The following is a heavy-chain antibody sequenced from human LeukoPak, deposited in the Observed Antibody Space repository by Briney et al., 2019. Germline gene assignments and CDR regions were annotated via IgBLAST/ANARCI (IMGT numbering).Heavy chain of an antibody. CDR3: ARHPHYGSGNADYYYGMDV. CDR2: IYYSGST. Sequence: PSETLSLTCTVSGGSISSYYWSWIRQPPGKGLEWIGYIYYSGSTNYNPSLKSRVTISVDTSKNQFSLKLSSVTAADTAVYHCARHPHYGSGNADYYYGMDVWGQGTTVTVSS. CDR1: GGSISSYY. D-gene: IGHD3-10*01. J-gene: IGHJ6*02. V-gene: IGHV4-59*08.